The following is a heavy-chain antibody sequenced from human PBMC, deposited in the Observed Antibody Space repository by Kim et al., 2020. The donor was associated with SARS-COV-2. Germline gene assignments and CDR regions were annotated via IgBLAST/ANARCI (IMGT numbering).Heavy chain of an antibody. J-gene: IGHJ4*03. D-gene: IGHD2-2*01. Sequence: DALKGRFTISRDNSKNTLYLQMSSLRADDTAVYFCAKDRGDCITTSCYFDSWGQGTLVTVSS. CDR3: AKDRGDCITTSCYFDS. V-gene: IGHV3-23*01.